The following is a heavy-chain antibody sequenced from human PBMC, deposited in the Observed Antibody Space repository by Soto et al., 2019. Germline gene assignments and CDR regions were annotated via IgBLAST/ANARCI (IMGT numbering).Heavy chain of an antibody. D-gene: IGHD3-3*01. J-gene: IGHJ6*02. V-gene: IGHV4-59*01. CDR3: ARNHGGVDFWSGYYPYYGMDV. Sequence: SETLSLTCTVSGGSISSYYWNWIRQPPGKGLEWIGYIYYSGSTNYNPSLKSRVTISVDTSKNQFSLKLSSVTAADTAVYYCARNHGGVDFWSGYYPYYGMDVWGQGTTVTVSS. CDR1: GGSISSYY. CDR2: IYYSGST.